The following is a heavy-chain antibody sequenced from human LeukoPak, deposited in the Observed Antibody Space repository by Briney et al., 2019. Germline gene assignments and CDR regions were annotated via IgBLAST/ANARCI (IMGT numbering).Heavy chain of an antibody. V-gene: IGHV4-59*08. CDR3: ARHDYYGSLNWFDP. Sequence: SETLSLTCTVSGGSISSYYWSWIRQPPGKGLEWIGYIYYSGSTNYNPSLKSRLTISVDTSKNQFSLKLTSVTAADTAVYYCARHDYYGSLNWFDPWGQGTLITVSS. CDR2: IYYSGST. J-gene: IGHJ5*02. CDR1: GGSISSYY. D-gene: IGHD3-10*01.